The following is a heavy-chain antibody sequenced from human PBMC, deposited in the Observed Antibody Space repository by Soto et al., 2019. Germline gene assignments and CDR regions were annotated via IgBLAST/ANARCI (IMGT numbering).Heavy chain of an antibody. J-gene: IGHJ4*02. D-gene: IGHD2-15*01. CDR2: IYHTGST. V-gene: IGHV4-61*03. CDR3: ARSWGGDGYSH. CDR1: GDSLNSGAYY. Sequence: QVQLLESGPGLVKPSETLSLTCEVSGDSLNSGAYYWAWIRQSPGRGLEWIGHIYHTGSTNYKPSLRSRRTISLDTSKNHFSLTLRSVNAVDTGVYYCARSWGGDGYSHWGQGTLVTVSS.